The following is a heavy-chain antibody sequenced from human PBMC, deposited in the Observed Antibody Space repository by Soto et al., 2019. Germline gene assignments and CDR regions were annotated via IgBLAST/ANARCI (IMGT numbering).Heavy chain of an antibody. J-gene: IGHJ5*02. CDR2: IYSGGST. CDR1: GFTVSSNY. D-gene: IGHD6-19*01. Sequence: GGSLRLSCAASGFTVSSNYMSWVRQAPGKGLEWVSVIYSGGSTYYADSVKGRFTISRDNSKNTLYLQMNSLRAEDTAVYYCAANGPYGWYSVGRYTPGNWFAPWGQGTLVTVSS. CDR3: AANGPYGWYSVGRYTPGNWFAP. V-gene: IGHV3-66*01.